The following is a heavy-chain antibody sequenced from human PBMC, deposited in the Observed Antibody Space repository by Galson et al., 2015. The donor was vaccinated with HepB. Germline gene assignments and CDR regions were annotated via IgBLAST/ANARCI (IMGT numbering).Heavy chain of an antibody. CDR3: AKDLTSSSYYMDV. D-gene: IGHD1-7*01. CDR1: GFTFSSYA. V-gene: IGHV3-23*01. Sequence: SLRLSCAASGFTFSSYAMNWVRQAPGKGLEWVSVISSSGGSTYYADSVKGRFTISKDNSKNTLYLQMNSLRAEDTVVYYCAKDLTSSSYYMDVWGKGTTVTVSS. CDR2: ISSSGGST. J-gene: IGHJ6*03.